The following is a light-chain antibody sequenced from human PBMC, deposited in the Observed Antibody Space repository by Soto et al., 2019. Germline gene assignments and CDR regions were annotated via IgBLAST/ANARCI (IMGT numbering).Light chain of an antibody. Sequence: DIQMTQSPSTLSASVGERVTITCRASQSISSWLAWYQQKPGKAPKLLIYDASSLESGVPSRFSGSGSGTEFTLTISSLQPDDFATYYCQQDNSYPWTFGQVTKV. CDR2: DAS. CDR1: QSISSW. CDR3: QQDNSYPWT. V-gene: IGKV1-5*01. J-gene: IGKJ1*01.